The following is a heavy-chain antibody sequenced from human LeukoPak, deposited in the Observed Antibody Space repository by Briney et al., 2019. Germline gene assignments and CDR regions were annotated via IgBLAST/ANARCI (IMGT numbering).Heavy chain of an antibody. Sequence: GGSLRLSCAASGFTFSSYSMNWVRQAPGKGLEWVSSISSSSSYMYYADSVKGRFTISRDNAKNSLYLQMNSLRAEDTAVYYCARDLSIAARPDYFDYWGQGTLVTVSS. CDR3: ARDLSIAARPDYFDY. V-gene: IGHV3-21*01. D-gene: IGHD6-6*01. CDR1: GFTFSSYS. CDR2: ISSSSSYM. J-gene: IGHJ4*02.